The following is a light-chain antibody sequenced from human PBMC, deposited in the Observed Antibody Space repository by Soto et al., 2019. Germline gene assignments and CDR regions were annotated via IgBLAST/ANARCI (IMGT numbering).Light chain of an antibody. CDR1: SSNIAANS. V-gene: IGLV1-51*01. J-gene: IGLJ1*01. CDR3: GAWDNSLTVYV. CDR2: DSD. Sequence: QSVLTQPPSVSAAPGQEVTISCSGSSSNIAANSVSWYQHLPGTAPKLLIYDSDRRPSGIPARFSGSKSGTSATLGITGLQTGDEADYYCGAWDNSLTVYVFGSGTKHTVL.